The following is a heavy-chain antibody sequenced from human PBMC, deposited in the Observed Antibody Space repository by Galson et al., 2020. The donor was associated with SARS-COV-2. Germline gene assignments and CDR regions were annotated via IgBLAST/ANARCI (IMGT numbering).Heavy chain of an antibody. V-gene: IGHV4-39*01. CDR1: DSPLSSGTYL. Sequence: WETLSFPCTVFDSPLSSGTYLWAWIRQTPGQGLAWIGSHYHHGNTNYHPSPRSPLIKYLDASANEVSLILLSVTAADTAIYYCARSAQYDSTITWGRGTLVFVSS. J-gene: IGHJ4*02. CDR3: ARSAQYDSTIT. D-gene: IGHD3-10*01. CDR2: HYHHGNT.